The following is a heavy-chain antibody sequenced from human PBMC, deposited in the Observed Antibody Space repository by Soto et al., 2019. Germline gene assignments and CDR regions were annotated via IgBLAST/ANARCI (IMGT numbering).Heavy chain of an antibody. Sequence: EEQLLESGGGLVQPGGSLRLSCAGSGFIFGNYAMSWVRQAPGKGLEWVSNIGGSGGDTYYADSVKGRFTVSRDNSKNTLYLQRNRLRAEDTAVYYCAKCLGVGHGTNGIWHRLQHWGQGTLGTFSS. V-gene: IGHV3-23*01. CDR1: GFIFGNYA. J-gene: IGHJ1*01. CDR3: AKCLGVGHGTNGIWHRLQH. CDR2: IGGSGGDT. D-gene: IGHD2-8*01.